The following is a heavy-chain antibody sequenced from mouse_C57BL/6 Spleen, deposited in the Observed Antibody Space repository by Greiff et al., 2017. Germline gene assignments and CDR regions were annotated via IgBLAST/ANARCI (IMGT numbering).Heavy chain of an antibody. D-gene: IGHD2-2*01. J-gene: IGHJ2*01. CDR3: ARRGYDGTGFDY. CDR2: IHPNSGST. CDR1: GYTFTSYW. Sequence: QVQLQQPGAELVKPGASVKLSCKASGYTFTSYWMHWVKQRPGQGLEWIGMIHPNSGSTNYNEKFKGKATLTVDTSSSTAYMQLSSLTSEDSAVYYCARRGYDGTGFDYWSQGTTLTVSS. V-gene: IGHV1-64*01.